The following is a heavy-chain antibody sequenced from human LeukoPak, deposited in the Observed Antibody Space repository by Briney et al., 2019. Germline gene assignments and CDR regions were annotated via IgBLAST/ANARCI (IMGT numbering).Heavy chain of an antibody. J-gene: IGHJ4*02. CDR2: ISAYNGNT. Sequence: GASVKVSCKASGYTFTNYFIHWVRQAPGQGLEWMGWISAYNGNTNYAQKLQGRVTMTTDTSTSTAYMELRSLRSDDTAVYYCARGARSSGWYYFDYWGQGTLVTVSS. CDR3: ARGARSSGWYYFDY. D-gene: IGHD6-19*01. V-gene: IGHV1-18*04. CDR1: GYTFTNYF.